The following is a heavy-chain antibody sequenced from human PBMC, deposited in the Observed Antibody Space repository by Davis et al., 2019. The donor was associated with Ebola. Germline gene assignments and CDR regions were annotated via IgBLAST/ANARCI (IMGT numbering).Heavy chain of an antibody. CDR3: SSSGGNFDY. CDR1: GFTFSGSA. D-gene: IGHD6-6*01. V-gene: IGHV3-73*01. CDR2: IRSKANSYAT. Sequence: GESLKISCAASGFTFSGSAMHWVRQASGKGLEWVGRIRSKANSYATAYAASVKGRLTISRDDSKNTAYLQMNSLKTEDTAVYYCSSSGGNFDYWGQGTLVTVSS. J-gene: IGHJ4*02.